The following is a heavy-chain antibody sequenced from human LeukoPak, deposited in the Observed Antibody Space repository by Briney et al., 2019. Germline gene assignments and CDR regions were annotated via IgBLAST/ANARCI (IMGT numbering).Heavy chain of an antibody. CDR3: AKGTVTGYFPQYYFDY. D-gene: IGHD3-9*01. CDR2: ISGSGGST. V-gene: IGHV3-23*01. Sequence: PGGSLRLSCAASGFTFSSYAMSWVRQAPGKGLEWASAISGSGGSTYYADSVKGRFTISRDNSKNTLYLQMNSLRAEDTAVYYCAKGTVTGYFPQYYFDYWGQGTLVTVSS. CDR1: GFTFSSYA. J-gene: IGHJ4*02.